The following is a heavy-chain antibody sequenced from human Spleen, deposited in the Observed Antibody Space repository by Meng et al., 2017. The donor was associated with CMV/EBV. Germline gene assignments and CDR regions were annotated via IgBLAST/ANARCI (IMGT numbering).Heavy chain of an antibody. D-gene: IGHD5-18*01. CDR1: GFTFSSYS. Sequence: GESLKISCAASGFTFSSYSMNWVRQAPGKGLEWVSSISSSSSYIYYADSVEGRFTFSRDSFKNTLFLQMNSLRAEDTAVYYCARSFGYSYDYWGQGTLVTVSS. CDR2: ISSSSSYI. CDR3: ARSFGYSYDY. J-gene: IGHJ4*02. V-gene: IGHV3-21*04.